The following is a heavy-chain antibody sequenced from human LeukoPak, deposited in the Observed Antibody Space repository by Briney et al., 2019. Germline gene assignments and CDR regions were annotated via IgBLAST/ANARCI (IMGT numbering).Heavy chain of an antibody. V-gene: IGHV3-21*01. CDR3: ARANHDYSSSYYYYMDV. Sequence: PGGSLRLSCAASGFTFTSYTMNWVRQAPGKGLEWVSSSSSGSSYIYYADSMKGRFTISRDNAKNSLYLQMNSLRAEDPAVYYCARANHDYSSSYYYYMDVWGKGTTVTISS. J-gene: IGHJ6*03. D-gene: IGHD4-11*01. CDR1: GFTFTSYT. CDR2: SSSGSSYI.